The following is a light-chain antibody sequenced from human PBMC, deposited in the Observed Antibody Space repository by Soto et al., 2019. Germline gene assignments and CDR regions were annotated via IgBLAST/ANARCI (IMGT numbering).Light chain of an antibody. CDR2: DVS. Sequence: QSVLAQPASVSGSPGQSITISCTGTSSDVGSYNYVSWYQQHPGKAPKLMIYDVSNRPSGVSNRFSGSKSGNTASLTISGLQAEDEADYYCSSYTSRRSYVFGTGTKVTV. J-gene: IGLJ1*01. CDR3: SSYTSRRSYV. V-gene: IGLV2-14*01. CDR1: SSDVGSYNY.